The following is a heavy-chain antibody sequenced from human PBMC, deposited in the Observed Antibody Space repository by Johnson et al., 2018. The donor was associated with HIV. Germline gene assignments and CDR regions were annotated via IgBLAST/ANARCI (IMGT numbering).Heavy chain of an antibody. CDR3: AKGGIDAFDI. J-gene: IGHJ3*02. D-gene: IGHD6-25*01. V-gene: IGHV3-30*18. CDR2: ISYDGSNE. Sequence: QVQLVESGGGVVQPGRSLRLSCAVSGFTFRSYGVHWVRQAPGKGLEWVAVISYDGSNEYYADSVKGRFTISRDNSKNTVYLEMNSLRAEDKAVYYCAKGGIDAFDIWGQGTMVTVSS. CDR1: GFTFRSYG.